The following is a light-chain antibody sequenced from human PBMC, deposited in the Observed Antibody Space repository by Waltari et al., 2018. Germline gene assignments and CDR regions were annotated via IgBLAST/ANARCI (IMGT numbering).Light chain of an antibody. J-gene: IGKJ1*01. CDR2: GAS. CDR3: QQYATYPRT. CDR1: RSFSTG. Sequence: DIQMSQSPSTLSASVGDRVTITCRASRSFSTGLAWYQQKPGKAPQLLIYGASTLEIGVPARCSGSGSGKDFSLTISSLQPDDFATYYCQQYATYPRTFGQGTNVEVK. V-gene: IGKV1-5*03.